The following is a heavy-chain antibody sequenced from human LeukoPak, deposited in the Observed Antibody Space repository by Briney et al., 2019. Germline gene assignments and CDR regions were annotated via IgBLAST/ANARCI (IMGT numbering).Heavy chain of an antibody. CDR1: GYSFTTSW. CDR2: IYPGDSAT. J-gene: IGHJ4*02. CDR3: ARARFCSGGSCYAEN. Sequence: GESLKISCKGSGYSFTTSWIGWVGQMPGKGLEWMGIIYPGDSATRYSPSFQGQVPISAAKSITTANLHWSSLKASHTAMYYCARARFCSGGSCYAENWGQGTPVTVSS. D-gene: IGHD2-15*01. V-gene: IGHV5-51*01.